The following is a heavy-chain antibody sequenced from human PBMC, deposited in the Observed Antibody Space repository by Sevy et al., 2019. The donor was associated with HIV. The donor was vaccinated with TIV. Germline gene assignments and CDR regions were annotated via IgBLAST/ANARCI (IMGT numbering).Heavy chain of an antibody. J-gene: IGHJ5*02. V-gene: IGHV4-38-2*02. CDR1: GYSISSGYY. CDR2: IYNSGST. CDR3: ARDIEAKGLEVAGTWFDP. D-gene: IGHD6-19*01. Sequence: SETLSLTCTVSGYSISSGYYWGWIRQPPGKGLEWIGRIYNSGSTYYNPSLKSRVTISVDTSKNQFSLKLSSVTAADTAVYYCARDIEAKGLEVAGTWFDPWGQGTLVTVSS.